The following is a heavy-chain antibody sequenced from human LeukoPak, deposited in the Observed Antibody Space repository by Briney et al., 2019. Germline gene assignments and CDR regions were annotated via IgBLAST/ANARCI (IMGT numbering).Heavy chain of an antibody. J-gene: IGHJ4*02. V-gene: IGHV3-21*01. D-gene: IGHD5-18*01. CDR1: GFTFSRYT. CDR3: AGVAMVID. CDR2: ISGDSKYI. Sequence: GGSLRLSCAGSGFTFSRYTFNWVRQAPGRGLEWVSAISGDSKYIYYTDSVKGRFTISRDNARNSVYLQMNSLGVEDTAVYYCAGVAMVIDWGQGTLVTVSS.